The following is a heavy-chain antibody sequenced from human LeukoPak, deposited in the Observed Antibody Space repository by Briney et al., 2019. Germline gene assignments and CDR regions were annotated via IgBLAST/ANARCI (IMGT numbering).Heavy chain of an antibody. Sequence: PVGSLRLSCAASGFAFSIYPTHWVRQAPEEGVEYVSAISHTGESTYYANSVKGRYTISRDNSKNTLYLQMGSLRVEDMAVYYCARYHSSSWSNWFGPWGQGTLVTVSS. CDR1: GFAFSIYP. CDR3: ARYHSSSWSNWFGP. J-gene: IGHJ5*02. CDR2: ISHTGEST. D-gene: IGHD6-13*01. V-gene: IGHV3-64*01.